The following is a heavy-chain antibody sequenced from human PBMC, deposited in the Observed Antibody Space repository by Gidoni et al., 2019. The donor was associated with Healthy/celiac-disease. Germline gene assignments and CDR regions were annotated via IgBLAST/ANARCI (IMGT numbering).Heavy chain of an antibody. J-gene: IGHJ4*02. V-gene: IGHV1-69*02. CDR2: IIPILGIA. CDR1: GGTFSSYT. Sequence: QVQLVQSGAEVKKPGSSVKVSCTASGGTFSSYTISWVRQAHGQGLEWRGRIIPILGIANYAQKFQGRVTITADKSTSTAYMGLSSLRSEDSAVYYCARSSSSSLSYFDYWGQGTLVTVSS. D-gene: IGHD6-6*01. CDR3: ARSSSSSLSYFDY.